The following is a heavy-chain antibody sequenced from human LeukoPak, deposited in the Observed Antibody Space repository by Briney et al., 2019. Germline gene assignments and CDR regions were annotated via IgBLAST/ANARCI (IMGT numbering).Heavy chain of an antibody. V-gene: IGHV3-33*08. CDR1: GFTFSNYG. Sequence: GGSLRLSCAASGFTFSNYGMHWVRQAPGRGLEWVAVIWYDGTNKYYADSVKGRFTISRDNSKNTLYLQMSSLRAEDTAVYYCARDSGTDYYDTSGYGDYWGQGTLVTVSS. CDR3: ARDSGTDYYDTSGYGDY. D-gene: IGHD3-22*01. CDR2: IWYDGTNK. J-gene: IGHJ4*02.